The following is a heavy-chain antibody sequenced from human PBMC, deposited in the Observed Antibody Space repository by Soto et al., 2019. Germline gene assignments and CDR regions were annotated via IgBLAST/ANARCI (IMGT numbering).Heavy chain of an antibody. D-gene: IGHD3-10*01. Sequence: GGSLRLSCAASGFTFSSYWMSWVRQAPGKGLEWVANIKQDGSEKYYVDSVKGRFTISRDNAKNSLYLQMNSLRAEDTAVYYCARVITMVRGVKSGMDVWGQGTTVTVSS. CDR2: IKQDGSEK. CDR3: ARVITMVRGVKSGMDV. V-gene: IGHV3-7*05. J-gene: IGHJ6*02. CDR1: GFTFSSYW.